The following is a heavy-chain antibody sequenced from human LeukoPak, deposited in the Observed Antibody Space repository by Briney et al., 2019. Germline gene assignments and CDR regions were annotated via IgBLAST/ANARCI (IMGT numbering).Heavy chain of an antibody. J-gene: IGHJ4*02. CDR3: AKGYYYDSSGQIDY. D-gene: IGHD3-22*01. V-gene: IGHV3-9*03. CDR2: ISWNSGSI. CDR1: GFTFDDYA. Sequence: PGGSLRLSCAASGFTFDDYAMHWVRQAPGKGLEWVSGISWNSGSIGYADSVKGRFTISRDNAKNSLYLQMNSLRAEDMALYYCAKGYYYDSSGQIDYWGQGTLVTVSS.